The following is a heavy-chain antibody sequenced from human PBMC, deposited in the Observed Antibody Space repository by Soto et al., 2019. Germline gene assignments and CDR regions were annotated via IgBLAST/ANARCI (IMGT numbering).Heavy chain of an antibody. CDR2: IYYSGST. D-gene: IGHD3-9*01. CDR1: GGSISSYY. Sequence: PSETLSLTCTVSGGSISSYYWSWIRQPPGKGLEWIGYIYYSGSTNYNPSLKSRDTISVDTSKNQFSLKLSSVTAADTAVYYCARHGGTYYDILTGYYFDYWGQGTLVTVSS. CDR3: ARHGGTYYDILTGYYFDY. V-gene: IGHV4-59*08. J-gene: IGHJ4*02.